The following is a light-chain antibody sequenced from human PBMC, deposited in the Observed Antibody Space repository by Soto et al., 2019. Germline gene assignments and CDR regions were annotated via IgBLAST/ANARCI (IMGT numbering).Light chain of an antibody. J-gene: IGKJ4*01. Sequence: EIVMTQSPATLSVSPGERATLSCRASQSVSNNLAWYQQKTGQAPRLLIYGASTRATGIPARLSGSGAGTAVILTISSLQSEDFAVYYCQQYNTWSPLTFGGGTKVETK. CDR2: GAS. V-gene: IGKV3-15*01. CDR3: QQYNTWSPLT. CDR1: QSVSNN.